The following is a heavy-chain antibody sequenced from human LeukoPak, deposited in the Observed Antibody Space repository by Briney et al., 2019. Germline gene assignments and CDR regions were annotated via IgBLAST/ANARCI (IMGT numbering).Heavy chain of an antibody. Sequence: GGSLRLSCAASGFTFSSYAMSWVRQAPGKGLEWVSAISGSGGSTYYADSVKGRFTISRDNSKNTLYLQMNSLRAEDTAVYYCAKVVNYYGSGSYYNPFDYWGQGTLVTVSS. J-gene: IGHJ4*02. CDR2: ISGSGGST. D-gene: IGHD3-10*01. CDR1: GFTFSSYA. CDR3: AKVVNYYGSGSYYNPFDY. V-gene: IGHV3-23*01.